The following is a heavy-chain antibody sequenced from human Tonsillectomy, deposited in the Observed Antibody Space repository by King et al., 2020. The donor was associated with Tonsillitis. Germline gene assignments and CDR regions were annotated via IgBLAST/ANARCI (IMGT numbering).Heavy chain of an antibody. CDR3: ALRAFCFGAAFSVRDGVDA. Sequence: VQLVESGGRMVQPGGSLRLSCTTSAFSFSNLGVHWVRQAPGKGLEWVAFILSSGTEIYYGDSVRGRFTVSRDNSRNTFHLQMSSLRPDDTAVYYCALRAFCFGAAFSVRDGVDAWGQGTTVTVSS. CDR2: ILSSGTEI. D-gene: IGHD2-21*01. J-gene: IGHJ6*02. CDR1: AFSFSNLG. V-gene: IGHV3-30*02.